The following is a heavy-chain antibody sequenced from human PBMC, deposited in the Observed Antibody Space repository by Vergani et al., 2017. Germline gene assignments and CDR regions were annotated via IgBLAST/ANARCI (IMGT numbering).Heavy chain of an antibody. J-gene: IGHJ4*02. CDR2: VSHSGST. D-gene: IGHD2/OR15-2a*01. V-gene: IGHV4-34*02. Sequence: QVQLEQWGAGLLKTSETLSLTCAVYGGSFSSYYWTWIRQPPGKGLEWIGEVSHSGSTNYNPSLKSRVTISVDTSTNQFSLKLNSVTAADTAVYYCAPRGPLDSNSWSFEYWGQGTRVIVSS. CDR3: APRGPLDSNSWSFEY. CDR1: GGSFSSYY.